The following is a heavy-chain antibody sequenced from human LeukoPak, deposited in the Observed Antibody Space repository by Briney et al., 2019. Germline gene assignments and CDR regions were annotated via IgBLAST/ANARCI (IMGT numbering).Heavy chain of an antibody. CDR1: GYTFTSND. D-gene: IGHD3-22*01. CDR2: MNPNSGNT. CDR3: ARPKSKYDSSGYYPLDY. Sequence: ASVKVSCKASGYTFTSNDINWVRQATGQGREWMGWMNPNSGNTAYAQKFQGRVTMTRNTAISTAYMELSSLRSEDTAVYYCARPKSKYDSSGYYPLDYWGQGTLVTVSS. J-gene: IGHJ4*02. V-gene: IGHV1-8*01.